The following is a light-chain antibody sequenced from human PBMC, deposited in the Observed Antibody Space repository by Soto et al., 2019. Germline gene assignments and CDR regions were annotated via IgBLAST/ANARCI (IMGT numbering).Light chain of an antibody. Sequence: QSVLTQPPSVSGAPGQRVTFSCTGSSSNIGAGYNVHWYQQVPGTAPKLLIYGDSNRPSGVPDRFSGSKSGTSASLAITGLQAEDEADYYCQSYDSSLSGWLFGGETKLTVL. CDR2: GDS. CDR1: SSNIGAGYN. CDR3: QSYDSSLSGWL. V-gene: IGLV1-40*01. J-gene: IGLJ3*02.